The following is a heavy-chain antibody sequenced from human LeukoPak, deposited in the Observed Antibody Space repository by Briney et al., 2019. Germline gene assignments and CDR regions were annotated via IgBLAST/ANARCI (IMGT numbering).Heavy chain of an antibody. Sequence: GASVKVSCKASGYTFTSYGISWVRQAPGQGLEWMGWISAYNGNTNYAQKLQGRVTMTRDTSTSTVYMELSSLRSEDTAVYYCARDLYDSSGYPDYWGQGTLVTVSS. J-gene: IGHJ4*02. CDR1: GYTFTSYG. D-gene: IGHD3-22*01. CDR3: ARDLYDSSGYPDY. V-gene: IGHV1-18*01. CDR2: ISAYNGNT.